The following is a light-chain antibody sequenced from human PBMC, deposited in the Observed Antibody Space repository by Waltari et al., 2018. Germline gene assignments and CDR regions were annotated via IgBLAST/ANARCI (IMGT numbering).Light chain of an antibody. CDR3: QTGGHGTWV. CDR1: SGHSTNI. Sequence: QLVLTQSPSASASLGASVKLTCTLSSGHSTNIIAWLQQQPEKGPRYLMNVNSDGSHNKGVGIPDRFSGSSSGAERYLTISSLQSEDEADYSCQTGGHGTWVFGGGTRLTVL. J-gene: IGLJ3*02. V-gene: IGLV4-69*01. CDR2: VNSDGSH.